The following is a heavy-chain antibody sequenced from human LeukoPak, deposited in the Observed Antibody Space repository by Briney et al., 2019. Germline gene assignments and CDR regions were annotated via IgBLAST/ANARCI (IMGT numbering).Heavy chain of an antibody. CDR2: ISHSGST. J-gene: IGHJ3*02. V-gene: IGHV4-59*08. Sequence: SETLSLTCTVSGGSLSSYYWSWIRQPPGKGLEWIGYISHSGSTNYNPSLKSRVTISVDTSKNQFSLKLSSVTAADTAVYYCATGAGDFNAFDIWGQGTMVTVSS. CDR3: ATGAGDFNAFDI. D-gene: IGHD3-16*01. CDR1: GGSLSSYY.